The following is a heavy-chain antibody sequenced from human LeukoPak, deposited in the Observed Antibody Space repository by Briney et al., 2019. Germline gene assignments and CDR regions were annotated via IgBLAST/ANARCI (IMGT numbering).Heavy chain of an antibody. V-gene: IGHV1-2*02. CDR3: ARHTSFFIDN. Sequence: APVKVSCKPSGYTFTRHHIHWVRQPPAHALEWMGCINPKTGGTNFAQKFPGRVTLTRDTSITTAYLELSRLSSYDTAVYYCARHTSFFIDNWGQGTPVAVSS. CDR1: GYTFTRHH. J-gene: IGHJ4*02. CDR2: INPKTGGT.